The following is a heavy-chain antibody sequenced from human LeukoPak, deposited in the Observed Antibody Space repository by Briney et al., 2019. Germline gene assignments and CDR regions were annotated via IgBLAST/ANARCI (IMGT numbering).Heavy chain of an antibody. CDR3: ARILEGSAAAFDI. CDR2: IHYTGIT. CDR1: GGSMNNYY. Sequence: SETLSLTCIVSGGSMNNYYWTWIRQPPGKGLEWVAYIHYTGITNYNPFLRSRVTISLDASKSQFSLKLNSVTAADTAFYYCARILEGSAAAFDIWGQGTMVTVSS. J-gene: IGHJ3*02. D-gene: IGHD6-25*01. V-gene: IGHV4-59*01.